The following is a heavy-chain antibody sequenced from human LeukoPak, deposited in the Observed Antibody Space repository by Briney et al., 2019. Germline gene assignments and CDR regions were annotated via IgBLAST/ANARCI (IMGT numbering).Heavy chain of an antibody. D-gene: IGHD6-19*01. Sequence: GGSLRLSCAASGFTFDDYAMHWVRQAPGKGLEWVSAISGSGGSTYYADSVKGRFTISRDNSKNTLYLQMNSLRAEDTAVYYCAKEERSSGLSPFDYWGQGTLVTVSS. CDR1: GFTFDDYA. CDR2: ISGSGGST. V-gene: IGHV3-23*01. J-gene: IGHJ4*02. CDR3: AKEERSSGLSPFDY.